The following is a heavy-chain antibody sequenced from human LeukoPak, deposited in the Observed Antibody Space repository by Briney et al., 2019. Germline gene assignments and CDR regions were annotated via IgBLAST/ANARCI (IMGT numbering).Heavy chain of an antibody. Sequence: ASVKVSCKASGYTFTSYYMHWVRQAPGKGLEWMAIINPSGGTTNYAQKFQGRVTMTRDTSTSTVYMELTSLRSEDTAVYYCARDFRPSHDSCDYYYPGDYWGQGALVTVSS. CDR2: INPSGGTT. CDR1: GYTFTSYY. CDR3: ARDFRPSHDSCDYYYPGDY. D-gene: IGHD3-22*01. V-gene: IGHV1-46*01. J-gene: IGHJ4*02.